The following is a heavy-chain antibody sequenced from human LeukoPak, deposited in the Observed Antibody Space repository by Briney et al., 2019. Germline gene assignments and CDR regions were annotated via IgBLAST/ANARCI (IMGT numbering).Heavy chain of an antibody. Sequence: GGSLRLSCAASGFTFSSYGMHWVRQAPGKGLEWVAVISYDGSNKYYADSVKGRFTISRDNSKNTLYLQMNSLRAEDTAVYYCAKVADSGSYSAFDIWGQGTMVTVSS. V-gene: IGHV3-30*18. J-gene: IGHJ3*02. CDR2: ISYDGSNK. CDR1: GFTFSSYG. D-gene: IGHD1-26*01. CDR3: AKVADSGSYSAFDI.